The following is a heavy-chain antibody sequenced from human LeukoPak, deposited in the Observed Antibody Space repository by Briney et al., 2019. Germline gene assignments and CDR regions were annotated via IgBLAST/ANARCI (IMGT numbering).Heavy chain of an antibody. CDR1: GYTFTSYG. CDR2: ISAYNGNT. D-gene: IGHD3-10*01. CDR3: ARDLYYYGSGSYPFDY. Sequence: ASAKVSCKASGYTFTSYGISWVRQAPGQGLEWMGWISAYNGNTNYAQKLQGRVTMTTDTSTSTAYMELRSLRSDDTAVYYCARDLYYYGSGSYPFDYWGQGTLVTVSS. J-gene: IGHJ4*02. V-gene: IGHV1-18*01.